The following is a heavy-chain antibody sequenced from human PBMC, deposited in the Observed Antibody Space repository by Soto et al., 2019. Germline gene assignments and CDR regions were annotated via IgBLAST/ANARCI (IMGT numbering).Heavy chain of an antibody. CDR2: MKQDGSEK. CDR3: ARINSGLRRGDAFDI. D-gene: IGHD6-19*01. V-gene: IGHV3-7*01. Sequence: GGSLRLSCTASGFTFSADWMSWVRQAPGKGREWVANMKQDGSEKYYVDSVKGRFTISRDNAKNSLYLQMNSLRAEDTAVFYCARINSGLRRGDAFDIWGQGTMDTVSS. CDR1: GFTFSADW. J-gene: IGHJ3*02.